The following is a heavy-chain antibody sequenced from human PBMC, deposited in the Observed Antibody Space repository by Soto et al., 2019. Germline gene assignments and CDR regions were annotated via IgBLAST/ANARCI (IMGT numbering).Heavy chain of an antibody. Sequence: QVQLQESGPGLLKPSQTLSLTCTVSGGSISSGGYYWSWIRQHPGKCLGWIGYIYYSGSTYYTPSLQSRVTIPLDTSKSQFSLKLSSVTAAGTAVYYCAREEHSSGNWFDPWGQGTLVTVSA. CDR2: IYYSGST. CDR3: AREEHSSGNWFDP. J-gene: IGHJ5*02. V-gene: IGHV4-31*03. CDR1: GGSISSGGYY. D-gene: IGHD6-6*01.